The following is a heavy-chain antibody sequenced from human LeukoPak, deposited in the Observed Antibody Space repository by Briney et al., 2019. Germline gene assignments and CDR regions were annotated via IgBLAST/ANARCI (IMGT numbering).Heavy chain of an antibody. CDR2: LSKSGSST. Sequence: PGGSLRLSCAASGFTLSSYSMHWVRQAPGKGLEFVSALSKSGSSTYYANSVKGRFTISRDNSKNTLYLQMNSLRAEDTAVYYCAKDVARFGELPPYDAFDIWGQGTMVTVSS. CDR3: AKDVARFGELPPYDAFDI. CDR1: GFTLSSYS. J-gene: IGHJ3*02. D-gene: IGHD3-10*01. V-gene: IGHV3-64*01.